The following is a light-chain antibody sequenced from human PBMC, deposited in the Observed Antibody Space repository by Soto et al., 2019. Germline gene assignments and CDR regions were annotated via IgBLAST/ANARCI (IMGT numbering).Light chain of an antibody. V-gene: IGKV3-20*01. CDR1: QSVSNNY. CDR2: GAS. Sequence: EIVLTQSPGTLSLSPGEMATPSCRASQSVSNNYLAWSQQKPGQAPRLLIYGASNRATGIPDRFSGSGSGTDFTLTISRLEPEDFAVYYCQQYGRSGTFGQGTKVDIK. CDR3: QQYGRSGT. J-gene: IGKJ1*01.